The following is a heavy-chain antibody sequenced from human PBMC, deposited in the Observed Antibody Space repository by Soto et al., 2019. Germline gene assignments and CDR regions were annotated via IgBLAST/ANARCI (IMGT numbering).Heavy chain of an antibody. J-gene: IGHJ4*02. CDR1: GYSFTRYA. CDR2: INAGNGNT. D-gene: IGHD6-19*01. V-gene: IGHV1-3*05. CDR3: ARAVAVPASCDY. Sequence: QVQLVQSGAEEKKPGASVKVSCKASGYSFTRYAMHWVRQAPGQRLEWMGWINAGNGNTKYSQKFQGRVTITRDTSASTAYMELSSLRSEDTAMYYCARAVAVPASCDYWGQGTLVTVSS.